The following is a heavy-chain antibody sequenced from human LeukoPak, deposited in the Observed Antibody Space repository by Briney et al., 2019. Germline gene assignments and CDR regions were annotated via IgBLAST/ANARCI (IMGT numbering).Heavy chain of an antibody. CDR1: GGSIGSYY. Sequence: SETLSLTCTVSGGSIGSYYWSWIRQPAGKGLEWIGRIYTSGSTNYNPSLKSRVTMSVDTSKNQFSLKLSSATAADTAVYYCARDVRSGWYAYFDYWGQGTLVTVSS. V-gene: IGHV4-4*07. CDR3: ARDVRSGWYAYFDY. CDR2: IYTSGST. D-gene: IGHD6-19*01. J-gene: IGHJ4*02.